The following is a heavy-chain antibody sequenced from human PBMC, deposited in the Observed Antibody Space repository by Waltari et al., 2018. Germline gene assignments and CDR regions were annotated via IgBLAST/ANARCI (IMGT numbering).Heavy chain of an antibody. D-gene: IGHD6-13*01. CDR1: GGSISSYY. CDR3: ARDGQQQLVRYYYYYYMDV. J-gene: IGHJ6*03. V-gene: IGHV4-4*07. Sequence: QVQLQESGPGLVKPSETLSLTCTVSGGSISSYYWSWIRQPAGKGLEWIGRIYTSGSTNDNPSLKSRVTMSVDTSKNQFSLKLSSVTAADTAVYYCARDGQQQLVRYYYYYYMDVWGKGTTVTVSS. CDR2: IYTSGST.